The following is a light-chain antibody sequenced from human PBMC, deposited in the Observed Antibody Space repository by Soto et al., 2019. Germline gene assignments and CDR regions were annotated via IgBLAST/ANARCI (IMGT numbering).Light chain of an antibody. J-gene: IGKJ5*01. CDR2: SAF. V-gene: IGKV1-39*01. Sequence: DIHMTQSPSSLSSSIGDRVTITCRASQNIGSFLNWYQQKPGEAPRLLFYSAFRIQSGVPSRFNASGSGTDFTLSISSLQPEDFSPYYCQQGSTTPITFGLGTRVEIK. CDR3: QQGSTTPIT. CDR1: QNIGSF.